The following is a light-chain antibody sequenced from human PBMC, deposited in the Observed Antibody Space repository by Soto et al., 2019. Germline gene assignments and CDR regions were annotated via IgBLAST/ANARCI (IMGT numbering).Light chain of an antibody. CDR1: QSLLHSNGYNC. CDR2: LGS. Sequence: DIVMTQSPLSLPVTPGEPASISCRSSQSLLHSNGYNCLDWYLQKPGQPPQLLIYLGSNRASGVPDGFSGSGSGTDFTLKISRVEAEDVGPYSCMQALQTPLTFGGGTKVEIK. CDR3: MQALQTPLT. J-gene: IGKJ4*01. V-gene: IGKV2-28*01.